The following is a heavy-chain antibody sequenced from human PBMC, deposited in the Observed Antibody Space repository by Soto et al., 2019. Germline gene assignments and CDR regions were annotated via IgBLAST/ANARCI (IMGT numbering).Heavy chain of an antibody. CDR2: IYSGGST. Sequence: GGSLRLSCAASGFTVSSNYMSWVRQAPGKGLEWVSVIYSGGSTYYADSVKGRFTISRDNSKNTLYLQMYSLRAEDTAVYYCARGLGYYYYGMDVWGQGTTVTVSS. CDR1: GFTVSSNY. CDR3: ARGLGYYYYGMDV. J-gene: IGHJ6*02. V-gene: IGHV3-66*01.